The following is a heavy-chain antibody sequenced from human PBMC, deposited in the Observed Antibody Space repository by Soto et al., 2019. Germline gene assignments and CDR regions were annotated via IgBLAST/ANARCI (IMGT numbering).Heavy chain of an antibody. J-gene: IGHJ4*02. Sequence: ASENLSLTCAVYGGFFSGYYWSWIRQPPGKGLEWIGEINRSGSTNYNPSLKSRVTISVDTSKNQFSLKLSSVTAADTAVYYCARKYSSGWYHFDYWGQGTLVTVSS. D-gene: IGHD6-19*01. V-gene: IGHV4-34*01. CDR3: ARKYSSGWYHFDY. CDR1: GGFFSGYY. CDR2: INRSGST.